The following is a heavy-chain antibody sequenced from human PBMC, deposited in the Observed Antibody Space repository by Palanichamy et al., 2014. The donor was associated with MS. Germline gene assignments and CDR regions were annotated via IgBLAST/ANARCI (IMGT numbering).Heavy chain of an antibody. CDR2: ISSSSSYI. CDR1: GFTFSSYS. Sequence: EVQLVESGGGLVKPGGSLRLSCAASGFTFSSYSMNWVRQAPGKGLEWVSSISSSSSYIYYADSVKGRFTISRDNAKNSLYLQMNSLRAEDTAVYYCARDVGERYYYDSSGYYYDYWGQGTLVTVSS. D-gene: IGHD3-22*01. J-gene: IGHJ4*02. CDR3: ARDVGERYYYDSSGYYYDY. V-gene: IGHV3-21*01.